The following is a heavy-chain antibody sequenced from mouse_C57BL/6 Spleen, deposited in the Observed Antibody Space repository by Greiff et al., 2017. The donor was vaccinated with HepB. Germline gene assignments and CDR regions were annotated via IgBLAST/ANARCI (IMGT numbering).Heavy chain of an antibody. Sequence: EVMLVESGGGLVQPGGSLKLSCAASGFTFSDYYMYWVRQTPEKRLEWVAYISNGGGSTYYPDTVKGRFTISRDNAKNTLYLQMSRLKSEDTAMYYCARQNDYYGSSDWYFDVWGTGTTVTVSS. V-gene: IGHV5-12*01. CDR2: ISNGGGST. D-gene: IGHD1-1*01. J-gene: IGHJ1*03. CDR1: GFTFSDYY. CDR3: ARQNDYYGSSDWYFDV.